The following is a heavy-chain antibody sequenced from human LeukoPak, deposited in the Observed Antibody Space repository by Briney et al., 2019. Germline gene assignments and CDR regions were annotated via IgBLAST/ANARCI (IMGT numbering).Heavy chain of an antibody. J-gene: IGHJ6*02. Sequence: ASVKVSCKASGYTFTSYYMHWVRQAPGQGLEWMGIINPSGGSTSYAQKFQGRVTMTRDTSTSTVYMELSSLRSEGTAVYYCARDLRGYSYYYGMDVWGQGTTVTVSS. D-gene: IGHD5-12*01. V-gene: IGHV1-46*01. CDR3: ARDLRGYSYYYGMDV. CDR2: INPSGGST. CDR1: GYTFTSYY.